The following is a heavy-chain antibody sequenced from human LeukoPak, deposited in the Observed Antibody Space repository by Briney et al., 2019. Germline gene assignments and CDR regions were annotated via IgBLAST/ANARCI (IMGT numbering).Heavy chain of an antibody. CDR1: GFTFSDYY. CDR3: ARDIGSGPVDV. V-gene: IGHV3-11*04. D-gene: IGHD3-10*01. J-gene: IGHJ6*02. CDR2: ISSSGSTI. Sequence: GGSLRLSCAASGFTFSDYYMTWIRQAPGKGLEWVSHISSSGSTIYYADSVKGRFTISRDNARNSLYLQMNSLRAEDTAVYYCARDIGSGPVDVWGQGTTVTVSS.